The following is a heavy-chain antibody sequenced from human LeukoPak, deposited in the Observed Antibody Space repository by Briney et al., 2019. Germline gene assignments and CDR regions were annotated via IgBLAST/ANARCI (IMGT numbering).Heavy chain of an antibody. CDR2: IRYDGSNK. Sequence: GGSLRLSCAASGFTFSSYGMHWVRQAPGKGLEWVAFIRYDGSNKYYADSVKGRFTISRDNSKNTLYLQMNSLRAEDTAVYYCARGLENDYKGIYFDYWGQGTLVTVSS. CDR1: GFTFSSYG. D-gene: IGHD4-11*01. J-gene: IGHJ4*02. CDR3: ARGLENDYKGIYFDY. V-gene: IGHV3-30*02.